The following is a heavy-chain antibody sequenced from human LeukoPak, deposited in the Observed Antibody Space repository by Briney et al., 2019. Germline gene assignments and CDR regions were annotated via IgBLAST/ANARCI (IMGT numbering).Heavy chain of an antibody. CDR3: ARARVIPASFDD. CDR2: IYTSGRT. CDR1: GGSLTFRSYY. J-gene: IGHJ4*02. V-gene: IGHV4-61*02. Sequence: PSQTLSLTCTVSGGSLTFRSYYWTWIRQPAGNGLEWVGRIYTSGRTFYNPSLKSRVTISMDTSMNQFSLRLNSVSAADTAVYYCARARVIPASFDDWGQGTLVTVSS.